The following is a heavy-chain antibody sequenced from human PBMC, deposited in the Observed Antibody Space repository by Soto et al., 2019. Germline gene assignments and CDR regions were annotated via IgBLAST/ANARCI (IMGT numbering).Heavy chain of an antibody. D-gene: IGHD6-13*01. CDR2: ISYDGSNK. CDR3: AKDLEVAGAAAGTGNWFDP. J-gene: IGHJ5*02. V-gene: IGHV3-30*18. Sequence: GGSLRLSCAASGFTFSSYGMHWVRQAPGKGLEWVAVISYDGSNKYYADSVKGRFTISRDNSKNTLYLQMNSLRAEDTAVYYCAKDLEVAGAAAGTGNWFDPWGQGTLVTVSS. CDR1: GFTFSSYG.